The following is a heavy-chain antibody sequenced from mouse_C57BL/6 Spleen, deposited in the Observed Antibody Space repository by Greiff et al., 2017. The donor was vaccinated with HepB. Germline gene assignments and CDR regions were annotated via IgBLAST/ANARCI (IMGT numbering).Heavy chain of an antibody. V-gene: IGHV1-55*01. CDR1: GYTFTSYW. CDR3: ARFPFYGYDGGDAMDY. Sequence: VQLQQPGAELVKPGASVKMSCKASGYTFTSYWITWVKQRPGQGLEWIGDIYPGSGSTNYNEKFKSKATLTVDTSSSTAYMQLSSLTSEDSAVYYCARFPFYGYDGGDAMDYWGQGTSVTVSS. CDR2: IYPGSGST. D-gene: IGHD2-9*01. J-gene: IGHJ4*01.